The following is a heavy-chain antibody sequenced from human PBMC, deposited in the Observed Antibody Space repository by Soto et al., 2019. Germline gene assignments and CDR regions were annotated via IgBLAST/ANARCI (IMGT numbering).Heavy chain of an antibody. CDR3: ASPGYCSGGSCYYDAFDT. V-gene: IGHV4-39*01. CDR1: GGSISSSSYY. CDR2: IYYSGST. J-gene: IGHJ3*02. Sequence: QLQLQESGPGLVKPSETLSLTCTVSGGSISSSSYYWGWIRQPPGKGLEWIGSIYYSGSTYYNPSLKSRVTISVDTSKNQFSLKLSSVTAADTAVYYCASPGYCSGGSCYYDAFDTWGQGTMVTVSS. D-gene: IGHD2-15*01.